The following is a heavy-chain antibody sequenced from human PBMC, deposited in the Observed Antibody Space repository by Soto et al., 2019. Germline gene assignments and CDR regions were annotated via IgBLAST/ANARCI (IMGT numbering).Heavy chain of an antibody. CDR3: ATKSPPM. Sequence: EVPLLESGGGLVQPGGSLRLSCAASGFTFSSYAMNWVRQAPGKGLEWVSIISGSSGSTYYADSVKGRFTISRDNSENTLYLQMNSLRAEDTALYYCATKSPPMWGQGTLVTVSS. J-gene: IGHJ4*02. CDR2: ISGSSGST. D-gene: IGHD2-2*01. CDR1: GFTFSSYA. V-gene: IGHV3-23*01.